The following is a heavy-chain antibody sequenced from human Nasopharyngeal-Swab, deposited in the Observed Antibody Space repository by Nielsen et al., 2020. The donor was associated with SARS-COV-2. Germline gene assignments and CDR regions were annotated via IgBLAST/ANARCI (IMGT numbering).Heavy chain of an antibody. Sequence: SETLSLTCTVSGGSISSYYWSWIRQPAGKGLEWIGRIYTSGSTNYNPSLKSRVTMSVDTSKNRFSLKLSSVTAADTAVYYCARDQDYYDFWSGYLGSYGMDVWGQGTTVTVSS. J-gene: IGHJ6*02. CDR2: IYTSGST. CDR3: ARDQDYYDFWSGYLGSYGMDV. D-gene: IGHD3-3*01. V-gene: IGHV4-4*07. CDR1: GGSISSYY.